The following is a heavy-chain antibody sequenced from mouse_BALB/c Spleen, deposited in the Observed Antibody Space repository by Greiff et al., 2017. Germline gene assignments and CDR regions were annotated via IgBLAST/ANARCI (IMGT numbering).Heavy chain of an antibody. CDR3: AREDSYAIDY. CDR1: GYAFSSYC. V-gene: IGHV1-80*01. J-gene: IGHJ4*01. CDR2: IYPGDGDT. Sequence: VQLQQSGAELVRPGSSVKLSCKASGYAFSSYCMNWVKQRPGQGLEWIGQIYPGDGDTNYNGKFKGKATLTADKSSSTVYLQLSSLTSEDSAVYFCAREDSYAIDYWGQGTTVTVSS.